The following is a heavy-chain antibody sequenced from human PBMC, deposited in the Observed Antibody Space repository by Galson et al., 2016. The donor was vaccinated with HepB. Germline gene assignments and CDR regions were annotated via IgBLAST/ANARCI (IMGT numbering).Heavy chain of an antibody. CDR2: INYSGDRT. CDR1: GFTFSTSG. CDR3: AKGGAGSIMDY. Sequence: SLRLSCAISGFTFSTSGMTWVRQAPGKGLDWVANINYSGDRTCYADSVKGRFTISRDNPKNTLYLEMNSLSVADTAVYYCAKGGAGSIMDYWGQGTVLTVSS. V-gene: IGHV3-23*01. J-gene: IGHJ4*02. D-gene: IGHD3-16*01.